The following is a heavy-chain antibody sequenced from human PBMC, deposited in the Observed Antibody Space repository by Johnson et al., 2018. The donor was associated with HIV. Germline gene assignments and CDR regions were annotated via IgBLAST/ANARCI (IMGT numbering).Heavy chain of an antibody. CDR3: AKDMGSSWYDPWDAFDI. J-gene: IGHJ3*02. V-gene: IGHV3-9*01. Sequence: VQLVESGGGLVQPGRSLRLSCAASGFTFDDYAMHLVRQVPGKGLEWVSGISWNSGSIGYADSLKGRFTISRDNAKNSLYLQMNSLRAEDTALYYCAKDMGSSWYDPWDAFDIWGQGTVVTVSS. D-gene: IGHD6-13*01. CDR2: ISWNSGSI. CDR1: GFTFDDYA.